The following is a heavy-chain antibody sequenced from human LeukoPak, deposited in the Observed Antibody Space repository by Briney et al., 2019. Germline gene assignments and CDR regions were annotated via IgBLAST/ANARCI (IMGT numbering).Heavy chain of an antibody. V-gene: IGHV3-66*01. CDR1: GFTASSNY. CDR2: IYGGVTT. Sequence: GGSLRLSCAASGFTASSNYMSWVRQAPGKGLEWVSVIYGGVTTHYAGSVKGRFTISTDNSKNTLYLQMNSLRAEDTAVYYCARGPNYDILTGYNYYFDYWGQGTLVTVSS. D-gene: IGHD3-9*01. CDR3: ARGPNYDILTGYNYYFDY. J-gene: IGHJ4*02.